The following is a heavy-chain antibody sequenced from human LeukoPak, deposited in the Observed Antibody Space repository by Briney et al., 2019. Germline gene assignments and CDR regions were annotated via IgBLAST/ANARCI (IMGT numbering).Heavy chain of an antibody. V-gene: IGHV1-46*01. CDR2: INPSGGST. CDR1: GYTFTSYY. J-gene: IGHJ4*02. Sequence: ASVTVSFKASGYTFTSYYMHWVRQAPGQGLEWMGIINPSGGSTSYAQKFQGRVTMTRDTSTGTVYMELSSLRSEDTAVYYCARLASSWYGVDYWGQGTLVTVSS. CDR3: ARLASSWYGVDY. D-gene: IGHD6-13*01.